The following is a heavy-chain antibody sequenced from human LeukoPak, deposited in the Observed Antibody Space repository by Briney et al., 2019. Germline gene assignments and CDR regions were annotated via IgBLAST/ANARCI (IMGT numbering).Heavy chain of an antibody. V-gene: IGHV4-34*01. CDR3: ARGRRPLELLWFGELLGWFDP. CDR2: INHSGGT. J-gene: IGHJ5*02. CDR1: GFTFSSYG. Sequence: GSLRLSCAASGFTFSSYGMSWVRQAPGKGLEWIGGINHSGGTNYNPSLTSRGTISVDTSKNHFSLKLSSVTAADTAVYYCARGRRPLELLWFGELLGWFDPWGQGTLVTASS. D-gene: IGHD3-10*01.